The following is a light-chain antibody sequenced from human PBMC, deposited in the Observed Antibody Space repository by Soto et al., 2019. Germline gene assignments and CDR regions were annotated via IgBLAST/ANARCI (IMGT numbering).Light chain of an antibody. Sequence: DIVLTQSPATLSLSPGERATLSCRASQSVSSSLAWYQQKPGQAPRLLIYAASTRATGIPDRFSGSVSGTDCTISISRLENEDCAVYYCQLYGTSTKPFGQGTKVDNK. J-gene: IGKJ1*01. CDR3: QLYGTSTKP. CDR2: AAS. CDR1: QSVSSS. V-gene: IGKV3-20*01.